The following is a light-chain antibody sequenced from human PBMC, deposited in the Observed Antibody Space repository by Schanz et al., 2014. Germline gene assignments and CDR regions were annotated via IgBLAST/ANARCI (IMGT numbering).Light chain of an antibody. J-gene: IGLJ1*01. CDR3: SSYADSSTL. CDR1: SSDIGGYDY. Sequence: QSALTQPASMSGSPGQSITISCNGSSSDIGGYDYVSWYRQYPGKAPKLMIYDVSSRPSGVSNRFSGSKSGNTASLTISGLQAEDEADYYCSSYADSSTLFGPGTKLTVL. CDR2: DVS. V-gene: IGLV2-14*01.